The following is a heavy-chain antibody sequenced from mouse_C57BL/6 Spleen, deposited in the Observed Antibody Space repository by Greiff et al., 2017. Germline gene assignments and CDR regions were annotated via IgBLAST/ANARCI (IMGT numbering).Heavy chain of an antibody. CDR3: ARWRTTDLDY. J-gene: IGHJ2*01. CDR2: IDPSASYT. CDR1: GYTFTGYW. Sequence: QVQLQQPGAELVKPGASVKLSCKASGYTFTGYWMQWVKQRPGQGLEWIGEIDPSASYTNYNQKFKGKATLTVDTSSSTAYMQLSSLTSEDSAVYYCARWRTTDLDYWGQGTTLTVSS. V-gene: IGHV1-50*01. D-gene: IGHD1-1*01.